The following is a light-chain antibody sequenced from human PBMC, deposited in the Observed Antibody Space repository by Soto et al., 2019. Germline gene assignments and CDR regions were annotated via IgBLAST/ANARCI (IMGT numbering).Light chain of an antibody. J-gene: IGKJ1*01. CDR2: GAS. CDR3: QQYGSSFWT. CDR1: QSVGSSY. V-gene: IGKV3-20*01. Sequence: EIVLTQSPGTLSLSPGERATLSCRASQSVGSSYLAWYQQKPGQAPRLLIYGASSRATGIPDRFSGSGSGTDFTLTISRLDPEDFAVCYCQQYGSSFWTFGQGTKVDIK.